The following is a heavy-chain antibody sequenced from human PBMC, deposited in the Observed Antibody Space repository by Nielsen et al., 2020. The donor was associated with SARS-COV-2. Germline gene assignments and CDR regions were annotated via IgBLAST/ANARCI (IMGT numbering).Heavy chain of an antibody. Sequence: SETLSLTCTVSGGSISSGGYYWSWIRQHPGKGLEWIGYIYYSGSTHYNPSLKSRVTISVDTSKNQFSLKLSSVTAADTAVYYCARVGYSSSWYPFYFDYWGQGTLVTVSS. V-gene: IGHV4-31*03. J-gene: IGHJ4*02. D-gene: IGHD6-13*01. CDR1: GGSISSGGYY. CDR2: IYYSGST. CDR3: ARVGYSSSWYPFYFDY.